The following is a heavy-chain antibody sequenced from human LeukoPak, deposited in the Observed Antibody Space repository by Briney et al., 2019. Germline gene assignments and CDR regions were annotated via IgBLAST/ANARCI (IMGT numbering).Heavy chain of an antibody. CDR3: AKEPTSRGYNDIDY. D-gene: IGHD3-22*01. CDR2: IHSDGSKK. CDR1: GFTFSSYT. Sequence: PGGPLRLSCAASGFTFSSYTMHWVRQAPGKGLQWVACIHSDGSKKYYADSVKGRFTISRDNSKNTLSLQMNSLRAEDTAVYYCAKEPTSRGYNDIDYWGQGTLVTVSS. V-gene: IGHV3-30*02. J-gene: IGHJ4*02.